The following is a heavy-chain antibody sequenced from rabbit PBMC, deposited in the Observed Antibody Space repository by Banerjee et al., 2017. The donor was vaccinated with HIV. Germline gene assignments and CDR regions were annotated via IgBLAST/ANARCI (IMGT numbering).Heavy chain of an antibody. J-gene: IGHJ4*01. V-gene: IGHV1S45*01. CDR2: IYAGSSGST. D-gene: IGHD6-1*01. Sequence: QEQLEESGGDLVKPEGSLTLTCTASGFSFSSSYWICWVRQAPGKGLEWIACIYAGSSGSTAYASWAKGRFTISKTSSTTVTLQMTSLAAADTATYFCTRSVPSYVYFTLWGPGTLVTVS. CDR3: TRSVPSYVYFTL. CDR1: GFSFSSSYW.